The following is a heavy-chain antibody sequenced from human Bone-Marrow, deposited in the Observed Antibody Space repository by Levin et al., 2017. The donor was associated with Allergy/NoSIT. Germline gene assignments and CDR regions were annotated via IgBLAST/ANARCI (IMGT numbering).Heavy chain of an antibody. J-gene: IGHJ4*02. CDR1: GFTFSDYY. D-gene: IGHD3-16*02. CDR2: ISSDSTTR. CDR3: AREARYRYSDF. V-gene: IGHV3-11*01. Sequence: PGGSLRLSCAASGFTFSDYYMGWVRQAPGKGLEWVSYISSDSTTRQYADSVKGRFTITRDNAKNSLYLQMNSLRAEDAAVYFCAREARYRYSDFWGQGTLVTVSS.